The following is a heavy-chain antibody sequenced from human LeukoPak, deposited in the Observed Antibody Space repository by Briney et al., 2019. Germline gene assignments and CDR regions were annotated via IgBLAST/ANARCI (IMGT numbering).Heavy chain of an antibody. V-gene: IGHV1-69*01. J-gene: IGHJ4*02. CDR3: ATRKATGATVDY. CDR1: GGTFSSYA. Sequence: GSSLKSSCKASGGTFSSYAISWVRHAPGQRLEWMGGIIPIFGTANYAQKFQGRVTITADESTSTAYMELSSLRSEDTAVYYCATRKATGATVDYWGQGTLVTVSP. CDR2: IIPIFGTA. D-gene: IGHD1-7*01.